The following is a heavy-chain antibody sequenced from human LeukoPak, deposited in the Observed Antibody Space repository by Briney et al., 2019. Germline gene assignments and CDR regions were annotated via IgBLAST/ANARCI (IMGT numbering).Heavy chain of an antibody. CDR2: IKENGRDK. CDR3: ARDSGGGWDY. J-gene: IGHJ4*02. D-gene: IGHD6-19*01. CDR1: GFTFSSYW. V-gene: IGHV3-7*01. Sequence: GGSLRLSCAASGFTFSSYWMTWVRQAPGKGLEWVANIKENGRDKYYVDSLKGRFTISKDNAKNSVYLQMNSLRAEDTAVYYCARDSGGGWDYWGQGTLVTASS.